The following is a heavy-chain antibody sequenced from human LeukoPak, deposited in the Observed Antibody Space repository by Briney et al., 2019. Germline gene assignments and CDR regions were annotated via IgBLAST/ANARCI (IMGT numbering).Heavy chain of an antibody. CDR1: GVTITSNY. CDR2: IYRSGST. J-gene: IGHJ4*02. Sequence: AGSLRLSCAATGVTITSNYMNWVRQPPGKGLELVSYIYRSGSTNYNPSLRGRFTISRDTSTNTLHLEMNSLRAEDTAVYYCARGWIQLWSWGQGTLVTVSS. D-gene: IGHD5-18*01. V-gene: IGHV3-53*01. CDR3: ARGWIQLWS.